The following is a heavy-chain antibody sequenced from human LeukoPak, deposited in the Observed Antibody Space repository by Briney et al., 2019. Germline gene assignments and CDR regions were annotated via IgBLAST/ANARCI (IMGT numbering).Heavy chain of an antibody. CDR2: INPNSGGT. CDR1: GYTFTGYY. CDR3: AVGYCSSTGCILGGNWFDP. Sequence: ASVKVSCKASGYTFTGYYMHRVRQAPGQGLEWMGWINPNSGGTIYAQKFQGRVTMTRDTSISTAYMELSRLRSDDTAVYYCAVGYCSSTGCILGGNWFDPWGQGTLVTVSS. V-gene: IGHV1-2*02. J-gene: IGHJ5*02. D-gene: IGHD2-2*01.